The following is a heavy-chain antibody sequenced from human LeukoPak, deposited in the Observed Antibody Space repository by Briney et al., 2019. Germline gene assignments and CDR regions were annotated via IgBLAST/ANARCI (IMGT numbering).Heavy chain of an antibody. CDR2: IYYSGST. CDR3: AREGGGLIFDY. V-gene: IGHV4-61*01. Sequence: PSETLSLTCTVSGGSVSSGSYYWSWIRQPPGKGLEWIGYIYYSGSTNYNPSLKSRVTMSVDTSKNQFSLTLTSVTAADTAVYYCAREGGGLIFDYWGQGTLVTVSS. CDR1: GGSVSSGSYY. J-gene: IGHJ4*02. D-gene: IGHD3-10*01.